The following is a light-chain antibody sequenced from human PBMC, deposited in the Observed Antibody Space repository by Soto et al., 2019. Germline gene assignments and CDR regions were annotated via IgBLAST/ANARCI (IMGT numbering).Light chain of an antibody. CDR1: QGIIRTY. CDR3: QQYGSSPFVT. CDR2: AAS. V-gene: IGKV3-20*01. J-gene: IGKJ2*01. Sequence: EIVLTQSPGTLSLSPGESGTLSCRVSQGIIRTYLNWYQHKPGQAPRLLIFAASNRATGIPDRFSGDGSGTDFTLTITRVEPEDFAVYYCQQYGSSPFVTFGQGTKLEIK.